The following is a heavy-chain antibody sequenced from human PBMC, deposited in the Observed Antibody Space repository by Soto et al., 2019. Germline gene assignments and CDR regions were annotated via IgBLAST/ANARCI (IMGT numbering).Heavy chain of an antibody. V-gene: IGHV4-39*07. J-gene: IGHJ5*02. D-gene: IGHD2-2*01. CDR3: ARDRSYGSSTSCYDVGSYNWLDP. Sequence: SXTMLLTCTVSGGTISNSRYYWGWKRQPPGKGLEWIWSIYYSGSTYYNPSRKSRVTISVDTSKNQFSLKLSSVTAADTAVYYCARDRSYGSSTSCYDVGSYNWLDPWGQGPLVSVSS. CDR2: IYYSGST. CDR1: GGTISNSRYY.